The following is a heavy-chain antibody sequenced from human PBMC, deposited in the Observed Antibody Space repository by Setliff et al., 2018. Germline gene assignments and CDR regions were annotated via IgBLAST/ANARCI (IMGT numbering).Heavy chain of an antibody. V-gene: IGHV4-4*07. J-gene: IGHJ4*02. D-gene: IGHD3-22*01. Sequence: PSETLSLTCTVSDGSISSYFWTWIRQPAGKGLEWIGRIYTSGSTNYNPSLETRVTISLDTSKNEFSLKLNSVTAADTAVYFCARGQRPDYHDSSPYYYHINYWGQGTLVTVSS. CDR3: ARGQRPDYHDSSPYYYHINY. CDR1: DGSISSYF. CDR2: IYTSGST.